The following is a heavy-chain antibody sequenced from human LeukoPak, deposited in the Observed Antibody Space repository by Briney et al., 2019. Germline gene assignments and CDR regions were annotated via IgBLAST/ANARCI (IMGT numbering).Heavy chain of an antibody. V-gene: IGHV4-59*01. Sequence: PSETLSLTCTVSGGSISSYYWSWIRQPPGKGLEWIGYMYYSGNTNYNPSLKSRVTISVDTSKNQFSLRLTSVTAADTAVYYCARTKAPTVLWNDFYYYYMDVWGKGTTVTISS. J-gene: IGHJ6*03. D-gene: IGHD4-17*01. CDR2: MYYSGNT. CDR3: ARTKAPTVLWNDFYYYYMDV. CDR1: GGSISSYY.